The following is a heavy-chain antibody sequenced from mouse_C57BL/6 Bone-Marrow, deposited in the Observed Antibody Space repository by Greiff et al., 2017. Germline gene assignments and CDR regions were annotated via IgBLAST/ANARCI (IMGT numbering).Heavy chain of an antibody. D-gene: IGHD1-1*01. V-gene: IGHV1-9*01. CDR3: ARGPFDYYGSSHWYFDV. CDR1: GYTFTGYW. Sequence: VQLKESGAELMKPGASVKLSCKATGYTFTGYWIEWVKQRPGHGLEWIGEILPGSGSTNYNAKFKGKATFTADTSSNTAYMQLSSLPTEDSAIYYCARGPFDYYGSSHWYFDVWGTGTTVTVSS. CDR2: ILPGSGST. J-gene: IGHJ1*03.